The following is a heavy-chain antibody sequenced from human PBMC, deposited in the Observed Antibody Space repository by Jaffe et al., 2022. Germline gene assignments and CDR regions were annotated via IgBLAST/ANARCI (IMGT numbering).Heavy chain of an antibody. Sequence: QVQLVQSGAEVKKPGSSVKVSCKASGGTFSSYAISWVRQAPGQGLEWMGGIIPIFGTANYAQKFQGRVTITADESTSTAYMELSSLRSEDTAVYYCASYYYGSGSYYIGHWYFDLWGRGTLVTVSS. D-gene: IGHD3-10*01. CDR3: ASYYYGSGSYYIGHWYFDL. J-gene: IGHJ2*01. CDR1: GGTFSSYA. V-gene: IGHV1-69*01. CDR2: IIPIFGTA.